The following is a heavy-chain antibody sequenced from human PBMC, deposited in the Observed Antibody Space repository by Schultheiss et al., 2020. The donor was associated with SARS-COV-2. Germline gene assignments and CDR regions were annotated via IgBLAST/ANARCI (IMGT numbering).Heavy chain of an antibody. CDR3: AKVSDCGGDCYLDY. J-gene: IGHJ4*02. CDR1: GFTFSSYS. D-gene: IGHD2-21*02. CDR2: IWYDGSNK. V-gene: IGHV3-33*06. Sequence: GGSLRLSCAASGFTFSSYSMNWVRQAPGKGLEWVAVIWYDGSNKYYADSVKGRFTISRDNSKNTLYLQMNSLRAEDTAVYYCAKVSDCGGDCYLDYWGQGTLVTVSS.